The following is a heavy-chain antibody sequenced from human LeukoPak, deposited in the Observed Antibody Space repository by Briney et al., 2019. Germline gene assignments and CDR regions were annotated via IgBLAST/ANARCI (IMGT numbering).Heavy chain of an antibody. CDR2: ISGSGGST. Sequence: GGSLRLSGAASGFTFSSSAMSWVRQAPGKGLEWVSGISGSGGSTYYAGSVKGRFTISRDNSKNTLYLQMNSLRAEDTAVYYCAKDQYSTSSAAPDYWGQGTLVTVSS. J-gene: IGHJ4*02. V-gene: IGHV3-23*01. CDR3: AKDQYSTSSAAPDY. CDR1: GFTFSSSA. D-gene: IGHD6-6*01.